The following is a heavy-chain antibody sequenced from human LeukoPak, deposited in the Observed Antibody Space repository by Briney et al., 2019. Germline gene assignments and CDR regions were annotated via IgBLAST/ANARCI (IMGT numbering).Heavy chain of an antibody. CDR1: GGSFSGYY. CDR3: ARGSYGGNPYYYYYMDV. J-gene: IGHJ6*03. CDR2: INHSGST. D-gene: IGHD4/OR15-4a*01. Sequence: TETLSLTCAVYGGSFSGYYWSWIRQPPGKGLEWIGEINHSGSTNYNQSLKSRVTISVDTSKNQFSLKLSSVTAAATAVYYCARGSYGGNPYYYYYMDVWGKGTTVTVSS. V-gene: IGHV4-34*01.